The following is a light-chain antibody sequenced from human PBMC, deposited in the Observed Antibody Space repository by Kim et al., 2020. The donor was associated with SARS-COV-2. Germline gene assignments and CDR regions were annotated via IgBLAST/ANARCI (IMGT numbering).Light chain of an antibody. CDR1: QSVSNNY. J-gene: IGKJ2*01. CDR2: DAS. Sequence: SPGERATLSCRASQSVSNNYLAWYLQKPGQAPRLLIYDASSRATGIPDKFSGSGSETDFTLTISRLEPEDSAVYYCQQYGTSPMYTFGQGTKLEI. V-gene: IGKV3-20*01. CDR3: QQYGTSPMYT.